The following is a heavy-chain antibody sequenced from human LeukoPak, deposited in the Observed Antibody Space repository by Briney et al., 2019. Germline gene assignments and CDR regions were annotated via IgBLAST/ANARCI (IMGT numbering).Heavy chain of an antibody. CDR3: ARVWTNVDTAIPSYYMDV. Sequence: ASVKVSCKASGYTFTSYDINWVRQATGQGLEWMGWMNPNSGNTGYAQKFQGRVTMTRNTSISTAYMELSSLRPEDTAVYYCARVWTNVDTAIPSYYMDVWGKGTTVTVSS. CDR2: MNPNSGNT. J-gene: IGHJ6*03. CDR1: GYTFTSYD. D-gene: IGHD5-18*01. V-gene: IGHV1-8*01.